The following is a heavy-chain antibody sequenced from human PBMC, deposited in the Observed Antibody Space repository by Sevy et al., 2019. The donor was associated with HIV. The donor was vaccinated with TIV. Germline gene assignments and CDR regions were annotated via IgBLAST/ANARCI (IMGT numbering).Heavy chain of an antibody. D-gene: IGHD6-13*01. CDR2: ISSRRGYI. V-gene: IGHV3-21*01. Sequence: GGSLRLSCVGSGFNFNKHFMVWVRQAPGRGLQWVSSISSRRGYIFYSDSVRGRFTISRDNAKNSLFLEMNNLGVEDTAVYYCTREASAAGTSFGLDVWGQGTTVTVSS. CDR3: TREASAAGTSFGLDV. J-gene: IGHJ6*02. CDR1: GFNFNKHF.